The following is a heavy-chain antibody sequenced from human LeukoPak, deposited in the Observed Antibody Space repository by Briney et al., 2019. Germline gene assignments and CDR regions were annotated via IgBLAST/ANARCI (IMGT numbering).Heavy chain of an antibody. J-gene: IGHJ4*02. V-gene: IGHV3-11*01. CDR2: ISISSTTI. Sequence: GVSLRLSCAASGFTFTDYYMSWIRQAPGKGLEWVSYISISSTTIYYADSVKGRFTFSRDNVKNSLYLQMNSLRDEDTAVYYCARDPVDHQLLAPLYYWGQGTLVTVSS. CDR1: GFTFTDYY. CDR3: ARDPVDHQLLAPLYY. D-gene: IGHD2-2*01.